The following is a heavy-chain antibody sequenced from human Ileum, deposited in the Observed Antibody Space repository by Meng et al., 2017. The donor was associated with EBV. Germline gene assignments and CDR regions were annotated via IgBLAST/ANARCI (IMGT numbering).Heavy chain of an antibody. CDR3: ARVSSWIINARPNFFDP. J-gene: IGHJ5*02. D-gene: IGHD6-13*01. Sequence: QVQLQESGPGLVKPSQXLSLTCAVSGDSISDGGFYWSWIRQPPGRGLEWIGYIYYRGTTYYNPSLKSRVTMSVDTSKNQFSLNLSSVTAADTAVYYCARVSSWIINARPNFFDPWGQGTLVTVSS. V-gene: IGHV4-30-4*01. CDR1: GDSISDGGFY. CDR2: IYYRGTT.